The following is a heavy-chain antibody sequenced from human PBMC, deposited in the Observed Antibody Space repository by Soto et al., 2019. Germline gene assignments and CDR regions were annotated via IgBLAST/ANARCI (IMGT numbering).Heavy chain of an antibody. CDR3: FIILRVLEWSNDY. CDR2: INDSGST. J-gene: IGHJ4*02. D-gene: IGHD3-3*01. CDR1: GGSISGGYYY. Sequence: QVQLQESGPGLVKPSQTLSLTCTVSGGSISGGYYYWSWIRQPKGKGREWIGYINDSGSTYYNPSVKSRVTMSVVTSNYQSSLKLSFESSAEAGVYYCFIILRVLEWSNDYWGQGTLVTVSS. V-gene: IGHV4-30-4*01.